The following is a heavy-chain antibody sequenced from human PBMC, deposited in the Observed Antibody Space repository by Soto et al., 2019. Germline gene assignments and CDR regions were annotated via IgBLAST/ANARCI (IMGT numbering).Heavy chain of an antibody. D-gene: IGHD2-8*01. J-gene: IGHJ4*02. CDR2: INSDGSST. V-gene: IGHV3-74*01. CDR3: ARVGGMAY. CDR1: GFTFSSYW. Sequence: EVQLVESGGGLVQPGGSLRLSCAASGFTFSSYWMHWVRQAPGKGLVWVSRINSDGSSTSYADSVKGRFTISRDNAKNTLYLQWTSLGAGEPAVYYCARVGGMAYGGQEPWSPSPQ.